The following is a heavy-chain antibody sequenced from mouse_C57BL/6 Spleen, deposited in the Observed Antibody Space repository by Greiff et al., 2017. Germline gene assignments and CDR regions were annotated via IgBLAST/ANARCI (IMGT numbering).Heavy chain of an antibody. Sequence: VQLQQSGAELVRPGTSVKLSCKASGYTFTSYWMHWVKQRPGQGLEWIGVIDPSDSYTNYNQKFKGKATLTVDTSSSTAYLQLSSLTSEDSAVYDCARADYDDYAMDYWGQGTSVTVSS. CDR2: IDPSDSYT. V-gene: IGHV1-59*01. CDR1: GYTFTSYW. CDR3: ARADYDDYAMDY. J-gene: IGHJ4*01. D-gene: IGHD2-4*01.